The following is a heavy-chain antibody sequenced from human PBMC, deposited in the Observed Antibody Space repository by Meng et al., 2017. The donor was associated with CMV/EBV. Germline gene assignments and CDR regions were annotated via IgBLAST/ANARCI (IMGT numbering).Heavy chain of an antibody. V-gene: IGHV3-30*02. J-gene: IGHJ6*02. D-gene: IGHD3-3*01. CDR1: GFTFSSYG. CDR2: IRYDGSNK. CDR3: ARDPYDFWTSYYYGMDV. Sequence: GGSLRLSCAASGFTFSSYGMHWVRQAPGKGLEWVAFIRYDGSNKYYADSVKGRFTISRDNSKNTLYLQMNSLRAEDTAVYYCARDPYDFWTSYYYGMDVWGQGTTVTVSS.